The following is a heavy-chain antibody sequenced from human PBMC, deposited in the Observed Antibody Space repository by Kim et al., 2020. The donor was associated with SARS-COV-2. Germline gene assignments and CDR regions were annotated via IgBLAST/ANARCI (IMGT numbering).Heavy chain of an antibody. Sequence: SETLSLTCTVSGGSISSGGYYWSWIRQHPGKGLEWIGYIYYSGSTYYNPSLKSRVTISVDKSKNQFSLKLSSVTAADTAVYYCARSDYYDSSGYYYVAFDIWGQGTMVTVSS. CDR2: IYYSGST. D-gene: IGHD3-22*01. V-gene: IGHV4-31*03. J-gene: IGHJ3*02. CDR3: ARSDYYDSSGYYYVAFDI. CDR1: GGSISSGGYY.